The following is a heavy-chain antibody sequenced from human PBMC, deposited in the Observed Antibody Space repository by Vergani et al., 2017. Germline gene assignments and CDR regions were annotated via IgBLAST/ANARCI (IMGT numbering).Heavy chain of an antibody. CDR3: ARALSHRSTSCYMAY. CDR1: GFTFSSYS. D-gene: IGHD2-2*02. CDR2: ISWNSGSI. Sequence: EVQLVESGGGLVKPGGSLRLSCAASGFTFSSYSMNWVRQAPGKGLEWVSGISWNSGSIGYADSVKGRFTISRDNAKNSLYLQMNSLRAEDTAVYYCARALSHRSTSCYMAYWGQGTLVTVSS. V-gene: IGHV3-21*04. J-gene: IGHJ4*02.